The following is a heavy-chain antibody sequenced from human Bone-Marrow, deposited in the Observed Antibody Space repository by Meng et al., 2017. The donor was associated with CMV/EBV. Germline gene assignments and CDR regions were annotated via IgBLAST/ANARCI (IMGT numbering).Heavy chain of an antibody. Sequence: GESLKISCKTSGYRFSAYYIHWVRQAPGQGLEWMGWINPNNGDTKYAQKFQGSVTMTRDTSITTAYMEVRRLKSDDTAIYYCARDLFHLVDYWGQGTLVTVSS. CDR1: GYRFSAYY. D-gene: IGHD2-8*02. J-gene: IGHJ4*02. CDR2: INPNNGDT. V-gene: IGHV1-2*02. CDR3: ARDLFHLVDY.